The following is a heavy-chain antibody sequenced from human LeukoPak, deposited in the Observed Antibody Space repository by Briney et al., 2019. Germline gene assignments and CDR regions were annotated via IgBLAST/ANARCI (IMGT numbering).Heavy chain of an antibody. CDR2: INTDGSST. CDR1: GFTFISYG. CDR3: TRELPREVTLDY. Sequence: GGSLRLSCAASGFTFISYGMQWVRQAPGKGLVWVSRINTDGSSTSYADSVKGRFTVSRDNAKNTVYLQVNSPRAEDTAVYFCTRELPREVTLDYWGQGTLVTVSS. J-gene: IGHJ4*01. D-gene: IGHD2-21*02. V-gene: IGHV3-74*01.